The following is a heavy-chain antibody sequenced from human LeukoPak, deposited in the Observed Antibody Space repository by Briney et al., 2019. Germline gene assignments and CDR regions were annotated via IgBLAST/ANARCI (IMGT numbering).Heavy chain of an antibody. CDR2: IYTSGST. CDR1: GYSISSGYY. CDR3: ARQAPRTYYYDSSGYSFDY. V-gene: IGHV4-38-2*01. Sequence: SETLSLTCAVSGYSISSGYYWGWIRQPPGKGLEWIGRIYTSGSTNYNPSLKSRVTISVDTSKNQFSLKLSSVTAADTAVYYCARQAPRTYYYDSSGYSFDYWGQGTLVTVSS. J-gene: IGHJ4*02. D-gene: IGHD3-22*01.